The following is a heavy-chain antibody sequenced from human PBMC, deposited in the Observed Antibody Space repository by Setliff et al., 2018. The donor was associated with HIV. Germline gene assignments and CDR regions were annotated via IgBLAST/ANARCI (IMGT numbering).Heavy chain of an antibody. D-gene: IGHD2-15*01. CDR1: GGSISGTSHY. CDR2: IYPTGNT. Sequence: SETLSLTCTVSGGSISGTSHYWSWIRQRAGKGLEWIGHIYPTGNTNYSPSLESRLTISVDTSKNEFSLKLTSVTAADTAVDYCARLSVVAVGLDYWGQGILVTVSS. V-gene: IGHV4-61*09. CDR3: ARLSVVAVGLDY. J-gene: IGHJ4*02.